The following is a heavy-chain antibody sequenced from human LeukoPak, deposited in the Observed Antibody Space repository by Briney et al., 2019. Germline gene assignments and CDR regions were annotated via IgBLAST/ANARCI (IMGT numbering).Heavy chain of an antibody. D-gene: IGHD3-10*01. CDR3: ARDLYYYGSGSFGKYYYYGMDV. V-gene: IGHV1-69*10. CDR2: IIPILGIA. CDR1: GFTFSSYA. Sequence: GGSLRLSCAASGFTFSSYAMSWVRQAPGQGLEWMGGIIPILGIANYAQKFQGRVTITADKSTSTAYMELSSLRSEDTAVYYCARDLYYYGSGSFGKYYYYGMDVWGQGTTVTVSS. J-gene: IGHJ6*02.